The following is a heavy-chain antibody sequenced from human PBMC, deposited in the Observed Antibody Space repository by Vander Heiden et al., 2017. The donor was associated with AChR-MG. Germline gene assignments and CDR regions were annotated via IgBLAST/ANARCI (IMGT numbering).Heavy chain of an antibody. Sequence: EVQLLESGGGLVQPGGSLSLSCAAPGLTFSSYAMSWVRQAPGKGLEWVSAISGSGGSTYYADSVKGRFTISRDNSKNTLYLQMNSLRAEDTAVYYCAKDWGKGFDPWGQGTLVTVSS. CDR1: GLTFSSYA. CDR3: AKDWGKGFDP. V-gene: IGHV3-23*01. J-gene: IGHJ5*02. CDR2: ISGSGGST. D-gene: IGHD3-16*01.